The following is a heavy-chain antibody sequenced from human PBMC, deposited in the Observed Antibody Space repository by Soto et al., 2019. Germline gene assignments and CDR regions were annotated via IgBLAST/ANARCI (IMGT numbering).Heavy chain of an antibody. V-gene: IGHV3-48*02. CDR2: IGSYISP. CDR3: VRDDRFAFDV. J-gene: IGHJ3*01. D-gene: IGHD3-3*01. Sequence: EVQLVESGGDLVQPGGSLRLSCAASGFAFGSYTMNWVGQAPGKGLEWISYIGSYISPAESVKGRFTISRDTAKNSLYLQMNSLRDEDTAVYYCVRDDRFAFDVWGQGTMVTVSS. CDR1: GFAFGSYT.